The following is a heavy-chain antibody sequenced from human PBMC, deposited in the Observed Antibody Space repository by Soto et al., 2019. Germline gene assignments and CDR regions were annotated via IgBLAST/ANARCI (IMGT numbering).Heavy chain of an antibody. Sequence: EVQLLESGGGLVQPGGSLRLSCAASGFTFSSYAMTWVRQAPGKGLEWVSVISGSGGATYYADSVKGRFTISRDNSKNTVTVLMNSLRVEDTATYYCAKDLKIVFPPSHYGLDVWGQGTTVTVSS. CDR1: GFTFSSYA. V-gene: IGHV3-23*01. J-gene: IGHJ6*02. D-gene: IGHD1-26*01. CDR3: AKDLKIVFPPSHYGLDV. CDR2: ISGSGGAT.